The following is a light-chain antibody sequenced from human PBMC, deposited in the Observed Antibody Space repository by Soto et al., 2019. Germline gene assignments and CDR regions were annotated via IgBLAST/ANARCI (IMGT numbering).Light chain of an antibody. V-gene: IGKV3-15*01. J-gene: IGKJ1*01. Sequence: IVMTQSPATLYVSPGERVTLSCRASQSVRNNLVWYQQRPGQAPRLLIYGASSRATGIPARFRGSGSGTEFTLTISSLQSEDFAVYYWQHYNNWPPWTFGQGTKVEIK. CDR2: GAS. CDR3: QHYNNWPPWT. CDR1: QSVRNN.